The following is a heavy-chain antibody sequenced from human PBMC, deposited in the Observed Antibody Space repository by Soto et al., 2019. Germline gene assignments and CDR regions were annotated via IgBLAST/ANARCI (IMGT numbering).Heavy chain of an antibody. Sequence: ASVKVSCKASGYTFTSYDINWVRQATGQGLEWMGWMNPNSGNTGYAQKFQGRVTMTRNTSISTAYMELSSLRSEDTAVYYCARATVTTLEKFDYWGQGTLVTVSS. CDR3: ARATVTTLEKFDY. D-gene: IGHD4-17*01. CDR1: GYTFTSYD. J-gene: IGHJ4*02. CDR2: MNPNSGNT. V-gene: IGHV1-8*01.